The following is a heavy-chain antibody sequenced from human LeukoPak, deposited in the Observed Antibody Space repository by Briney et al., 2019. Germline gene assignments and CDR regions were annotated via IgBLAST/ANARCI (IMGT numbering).Heavy chain of an antibody. V-gene: IGHV3-48*03. Sequence: AGGSLRLSCTGSGFTFSDYEMNWARQAPGKGLEWISYISNSGSIIYYADSVKGRFTITRDNAKNSLLQRMHSLRAEDTAVYYCARGPSVGSGWSPDYWGQGTLVTVSS. D-gene: IGHD6-19*01. J-gene: IGHJ4*02. CDR3: ARGPSVGSGWSPDY. CDR1: GFTFSDYE. CDR2: ISNSGSII.